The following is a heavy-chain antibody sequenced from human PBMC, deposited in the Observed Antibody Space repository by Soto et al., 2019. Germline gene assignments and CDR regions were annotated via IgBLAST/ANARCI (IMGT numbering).Heavy chain of an antibody. CDR2: IYWDDDK. CDR3: ARTYYDILTGYYTFDY. D-gene: IGHD3-9*01. Sequence: QITLKESGPTLVKPTQTLTLTCTFSGFSLSTSGVGVGWIRQPPGKALEWLALIYWDDDKRYSPSLKSRLTITKDTSKNQVVLTTTNMDPVDTATYYCARTYYDILTGYYTFDYWGQGTLVTVSS. CDR1: GFSLSTSGVG. J-gene: IGHJ4*02. V-gene: IGHV2-5*02.